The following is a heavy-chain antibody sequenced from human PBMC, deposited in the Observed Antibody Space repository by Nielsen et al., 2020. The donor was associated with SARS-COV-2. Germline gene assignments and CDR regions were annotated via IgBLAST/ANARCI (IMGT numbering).Heavy chain of an antibody. CDR1: GYTFTSYG. D-gene: IGHD1-26*01. Sequence: ASVKVSCKAAGYTFTSYGLNWVRQAPGQGLEWMGWISAYNGNTNYAQKVQGRVTMTTDTSTSTAYMELRSLRSDDTAVYYCARDKWNSGSPRSFDYWGQGTLVTVSS. J-gene: IGHJ4*02. CDR3: ARDKWNSGSPRSFDY. CDR2: ISAYNGNT. V-gene: IGHV1-18*01.